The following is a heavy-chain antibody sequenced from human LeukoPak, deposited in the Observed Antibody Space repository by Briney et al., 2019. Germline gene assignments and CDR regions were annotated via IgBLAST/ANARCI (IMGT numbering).Heavy chain of an antibody. CDR3: ARGIVGATTAGAFDI. Sequence: GGSLRLSCAASGFTFSSYSMNWVRQAPVKGLEWVSSISSSSSYIYYADSVKGRFTISRDNAKNSLYLQMNSLRAEDTAVYYCARGIVGATTAGAFDIWGQGTMVTVSS. J-gene: IGHJ3*02. D-gene: IGHD1-26*01. V-gene: IGHV3-21*01. CDR1: GFTFSSYS. CDR2: ISSSSSYI.